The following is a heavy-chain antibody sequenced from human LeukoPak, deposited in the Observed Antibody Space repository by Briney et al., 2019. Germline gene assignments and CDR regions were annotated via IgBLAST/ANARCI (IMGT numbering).Heavy chain of an antibody. V-gene: IGHV4-59*12. J-gene: IGHJ5*02. CDR3: ARSITIFGVVIRKSTNWFDP. CDR1: GGSITASY. D-gene: IGHD3-3*01. CDR2: ISNSGST. Sequence: RPSETLSLTCTVSGGSITASYWTWVRQPPGKGLEYIGYISNSGSTNYNPSLKSRVTISVDTSKNQFSLKLSSVTAADTAVYYCARSITIFGVVIRKSTNWFDPWGQGTLVTVSS.